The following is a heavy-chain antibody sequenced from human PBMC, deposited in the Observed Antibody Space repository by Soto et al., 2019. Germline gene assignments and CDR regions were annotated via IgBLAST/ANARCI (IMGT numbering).Heavy chain of an antibody. CDR1: GYIFVSHG. V-gene: IGHV1-18*01. Sequence: QVQLVQSGPEVKKPGASVNVSCKTSGYIFVSHGITWVRQVPGQGLEWMGWIGGYNGHTDYAQKLKGRVTMTTEIATSTAYMALKSLRPDDTGVYYCARGGGPHKDYDLDVWGQGTTLTVSS. D-gene: IGHD3-16*01. J-gene: IGHJ6*02. CDR2: IGGYNGHT. CDR3: ARGGGPHKDYDLDV.